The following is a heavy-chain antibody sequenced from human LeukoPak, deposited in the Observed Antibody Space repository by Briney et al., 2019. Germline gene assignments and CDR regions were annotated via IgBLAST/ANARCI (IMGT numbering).Heavy chain of an antibody. CDR1: GFTFSSYA. CDR2: ISGSGGST. J-gene: IGHJ4*02. D-gene: IGHD2-2*01. Sequence: GGSLRLSCAASGFTFSSYAMSWVRQAPEKGLEWVSTISGSGGSTYYANSVKGRFTISRDNSKNTLYLQMNSLRAGDTALYYCAKDVSSTSRVSDNWGQGTLVTVSS. CDR3: AKDVSSTSRVSDN. V-gene: IGHV3-23*01.